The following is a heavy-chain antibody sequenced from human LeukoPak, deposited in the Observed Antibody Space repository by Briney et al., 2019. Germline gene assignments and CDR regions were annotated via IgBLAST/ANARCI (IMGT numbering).Heavy chain of an antibody. J-gene: IGHJ4*02. Sequence: GGSLRLSCTASGFTFGDYAMSWFRQAPGKGLEWVGFIRSKAYGGTTEYAASVKGRFTISRDDSKSIAYLQMNSLKTEDTAVYYCTREDGGTLDGYWGQGTLVTVSS. V-gene: IGHV3-49*03. CDR1: GFTFGDYA. CDR2: IRSKAYGGTT. CDR3: TREDGGTLDGY. D-gene: IGHD3/OR15-3a*01.